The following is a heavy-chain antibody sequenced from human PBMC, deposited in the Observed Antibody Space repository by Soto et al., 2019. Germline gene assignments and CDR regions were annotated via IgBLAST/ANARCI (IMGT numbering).Heavy chain of an antibody. CDR1: GGSISSSSYY. CDR3: ARRWLQLDYFDY. Sequence: PSETLSLTCTVSGGSISSSSYYWGWIRQPPGKGLEWIGSIYYSGSTYYNPSLKSRVTISVDTSKNQFSLKLSSVTAADTAVYYCARRWLQLDYFDYWGQGTLVTVSS. J-gene: IGHJ4*02. D-gene: IGHD5-12*01. V-gene: IGHV4-39*01. CDR2: IYYSGST.